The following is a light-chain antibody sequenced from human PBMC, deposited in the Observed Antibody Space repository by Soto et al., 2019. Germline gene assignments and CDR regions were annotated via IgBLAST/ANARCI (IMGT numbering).Light chain of an antibody. CDR1: QSVRSSY. CDR3: QQYGSQGWT. J-gene: IGKJ5*01. CDR2: GAS. V-gene: IGKV3-20*01. Sequence: EIVLTQSPGTLSLSPGERATLSCRASQSVRSSYLAWYQQKPGQAPRLLIYGASSRATGIPDRFSGSGSGTDFTLTISRLEPEDCAVYYCQQYGSQGWTFGQGTRLEIK.